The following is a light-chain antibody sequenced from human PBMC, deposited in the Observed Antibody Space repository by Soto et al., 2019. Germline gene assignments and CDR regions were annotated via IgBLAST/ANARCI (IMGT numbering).Light chain of an antibody. J-gene: IGKJ1*01. CDR3: QQYGSSSWT. CDR2: GAS. Sequence: EIVLTQSPGTLSLSPGERATLSCRASQSVSSSYLAWYQQKPGQAPRLLIYGASSRATGIPDRFSGSGSGTDFTLTISRLEPEEFAVYYCQQYGSSSWTFCQGPKVDIK. CDR1: QSVSSSY. V-gene: IGKV3-20*01.